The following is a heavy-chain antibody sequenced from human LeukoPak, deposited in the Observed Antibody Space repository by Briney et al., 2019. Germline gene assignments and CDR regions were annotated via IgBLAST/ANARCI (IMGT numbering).Heavy chain of an antibody. D-gene: IGHD1-14*01. CDR3: ARGFPGENHDY. CDR1: GFTFDDYD. J-gene: IGHJ4*02. CDR2: INWNGGST. V-gene: IGHV3-20*04. Sequence: SGGSLRLSCAASGFTFDDYDMSWDRQAPGKGLEWVSGINWNGGSTGYADSVKGRFTISRDNAKNSLYLQMNSLRAEDTALYYCARGFPGENHDYWGQGTLVTVSS.